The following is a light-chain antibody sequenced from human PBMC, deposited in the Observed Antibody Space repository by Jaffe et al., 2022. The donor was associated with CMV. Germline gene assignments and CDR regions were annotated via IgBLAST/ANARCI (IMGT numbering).Light chain of an antibody. CDR3: STWDDRLKGWV. Sequence: QSVLTQPPSASGTPGQRVTISCSETSSNIGNSRINWYQQIPGAAPKLLIFSNSQRPSGVPDRFSGSQSGTSASLAISGLQSEDDAIYYCSTWDDRLKGWVFGGGTKLTVL. CDR1: SSNIGNSR. V-gene: IGLV1-44*01. CDR2: SNS. J-gene: IGLJ3*02.